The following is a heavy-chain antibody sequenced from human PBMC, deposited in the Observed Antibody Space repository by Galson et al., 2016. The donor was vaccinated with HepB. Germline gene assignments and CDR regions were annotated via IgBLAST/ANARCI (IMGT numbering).Heavy chain of an antibody. CDR1: GFTFSSYA. CDR2: ISGSGGET. V-gene: IGHV3-23*01. Sequence: SLRLSCAASGFTFSSYAMTWVRQAPGKGLDWVSTISGSGGETHYADSVKGRFTFSRDNSKNTMYVQMTSLRAEDTAVYYCARAWGNYGMDVWGQGTTVTVSS. D-gene: IGHD7-27*01. CDR3: ARAWGNYGMDV. J-gene: IGHJ6*02.